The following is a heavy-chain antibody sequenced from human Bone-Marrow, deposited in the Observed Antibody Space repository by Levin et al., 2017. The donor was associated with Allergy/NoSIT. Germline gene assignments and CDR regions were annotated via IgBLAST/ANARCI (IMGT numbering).Heavy chain of an antibody. Sequence: GGSLRLSCAASGFTFSDHFVDWVRQAPGKGLEWLGRTKDKANNYITQYGDSVRGSFSISRDESQNLVYLQINSLKTEDTAVYYCASIRGIDGYWGRGTLVTVSS. V-gene: IGHV3-72*01. CDR3: ASIRGIDGY. CDR2: TKDKANNYIT. J-gene: IGHJ4*02. CDR1: GFTFSDHF. D-gene: IGHD1-1*01.